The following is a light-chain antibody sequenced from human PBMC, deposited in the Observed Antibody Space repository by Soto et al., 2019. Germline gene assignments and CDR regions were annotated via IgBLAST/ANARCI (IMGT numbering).Light chain of an antibody. V-gene: IGLV2-14*01. CDR3: SSYTSSSTQV. J-gene: IGLJ1*01. CDR2: DVS. Sequence: QSVLTQPASGSGSPGQSITISCTGTSSDVGGYNYVSWYQQHPGKAPKLMIYDVSSRPSGVSNRFSGSKSGNTASLTISGLQAEDEADYYCSSYTSSSTQVFGTGTKVTVL. CDR1: SSDVGGYNY.